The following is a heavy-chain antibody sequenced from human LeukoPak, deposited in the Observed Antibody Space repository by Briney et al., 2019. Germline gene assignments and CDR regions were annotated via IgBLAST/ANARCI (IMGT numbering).Heavy chain of an antibody. D-gene: IGHD2-2*01. CDR3: AREVKVSGYCSSTSCYAGY. J-gene: IGHJ4*02. CDR1: GFTFSSYE. V-gene: IGHV3-48*03. Sequence: GGSLRLTCAASGFTFSSYEMNWVRQAPGKGLEWVSYISSSGSTIYYADSVKGRFTISRDNAKNSLYLQMNSLRAEDTAVYYCAREVKVSGYCSSTSCYAGYWGQGTLVTVSS. CDR2: ISSSGSTI.